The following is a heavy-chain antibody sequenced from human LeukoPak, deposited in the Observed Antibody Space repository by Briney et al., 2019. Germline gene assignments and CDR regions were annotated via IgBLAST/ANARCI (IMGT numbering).Heavy chain of an antibody. CDR2: IPHDGSNA. CDR3: ATGSDYYYAS. D-gene: IGHD3-3*01. J-gene: IGHJ5*02. Sequence: GRSLRLSCVASGFTFTRNCMHWVRQAPGKGLEWVAAIPHDGSNALYAASVKGRFTISRDDSKNTQYLQMHSLRIEDSAMYYCATGSDYYYASWGGGTVVTVSS. CDR1: GFTFTRNC. V-gene: IGHV3-30*03.